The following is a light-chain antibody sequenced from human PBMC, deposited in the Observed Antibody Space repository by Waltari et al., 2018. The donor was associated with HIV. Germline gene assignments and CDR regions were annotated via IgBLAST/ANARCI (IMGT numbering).Light chain of an antibody. CDR3: CSYTSTTPSIP. CDR1: RNDIGTYNY. CDR2: EVT. Sequence: QSALTQPASVSGSPGQSITISCTGTRNDIGTYNYVSWYQQHPGNVPKLLIYEVTKRPLGVSNRFSGPKSGNPASLTLSGLQAEDGAAYYCCSYTSTTPSIPFAGGTQLTVL. V-gene: IGLV2-14*01. J-gene: IGLJ2*01.